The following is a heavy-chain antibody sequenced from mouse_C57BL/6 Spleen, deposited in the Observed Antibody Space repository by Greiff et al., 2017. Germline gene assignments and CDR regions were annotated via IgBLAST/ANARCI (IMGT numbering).Heavy chain of an antibody. CDR1: GYTFTSYW. CDR2: IGPNRGGT. Sequence: QVQLKQPGAELVKPGASVKLSCKASGYTFTSYWMHWVKQRPGRGLEWIGRIGPNRGGTKSNEKFKIKATLTVDKPSSTAYMQLSSLTSEDSAVDVCARGYDYTWFAYWGQGTLVTVSA. CDR3: ARGYDYTWFAY. V-gene: IGHV1-72*01. D-gene: IGHD2-4*01. J-gene: IGHJ3*01.